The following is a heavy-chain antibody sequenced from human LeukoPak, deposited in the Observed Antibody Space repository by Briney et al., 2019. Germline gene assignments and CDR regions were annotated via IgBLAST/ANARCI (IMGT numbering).Heavy chain of an antibody. D-gene: IGHD1-14*01. CDR1: GFTVSSNY. Sequence: GGSLRLSCAASGFTVSSNYMSWVRQAPGKGLEWVSVIYSGGSTYYADSVKGRFTISRDNSKNTLYLQMNSLRAEDTAVYYCAKAEPNYYYYMDVWGKGTTVTISS. J-gene: IGHJ6*03. V-gene: IGHV3-66*01. CDR3: AKAEPNYYYYMDV. CDR2: IYSGGST.